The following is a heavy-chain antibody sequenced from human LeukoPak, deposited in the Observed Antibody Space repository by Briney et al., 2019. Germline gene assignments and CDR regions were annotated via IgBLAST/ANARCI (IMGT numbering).Heavy chain of an antibody. CDR3: AREGYCSGGSCYSHY. V-gene: IGHV3-53*01. CDR1: GFTVSSDY. Sequence: PGGSLRLSCAASGFTVSSDYMSWVRQAPGKGLEWVSLIYTGGYAYYADSVRGRFIISRDSSKNTLYLQMNSLRAEDTAVYYCAREGYCSGGSCYSHYWGQGTLVTVSS. CDR2: IYTGGYA. J-gene: IGHJ4*02. D-gene: IGHD2-15*01.